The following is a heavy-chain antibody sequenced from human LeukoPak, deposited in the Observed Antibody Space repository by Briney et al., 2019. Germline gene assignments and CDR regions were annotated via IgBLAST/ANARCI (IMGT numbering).Heavy chain of an antibody. D-gene: IGHD6-19*01. CDR2: IKQDGSEN. J-gene: IGHJ4*02. CDR1: GFTFSSYW. V-gene: IGHV3-7*01. Sequence: GGSLRLSCAASGFTFSSYWMSWVRQAPGKGLEWVANIKQDGSENRYVDSVKGRFTISRDNAKNSLFLDMNSLGAEDTAMYYCARDCSSSGCLNYWGQGALVTVSS. CDR3: ARDCSSSGCLNY.